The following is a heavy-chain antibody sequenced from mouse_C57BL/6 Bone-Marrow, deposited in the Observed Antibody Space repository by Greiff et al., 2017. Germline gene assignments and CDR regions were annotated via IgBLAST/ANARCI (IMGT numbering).Heavy chain of an antibody. CDR2: IYYSGTI. D-gene: IGHD1-1*01. V-gene: IGHV3-5*01. Sequence: DVKLVESGPGLVKPSQTVFLTCTVTGISITTGNYRWSWIRQFPGNKLEWIGYIYYSGTITYNPSLTSRTTITRDTPKNQFFLEMNSLTAEDTATYYCAREDYYGSSDYWGQGTTLTVSS. J-gene: IGHJ2*01. CDR1: GISITTGNYR. CDR3: AREDYYGSSDY.